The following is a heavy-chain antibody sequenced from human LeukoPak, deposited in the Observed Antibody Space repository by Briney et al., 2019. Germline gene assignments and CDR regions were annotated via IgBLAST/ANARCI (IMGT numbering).Heavy chain of an antibody. Sequence: GGSLRLSCAASGFTFSSYSMNWVRQAPGKGLEWVSYISSSSSTIYYADSVKGRFTISRDNAKNSLYLQMNSLRAEDTAVYYCAREPHALGYCSSTSCPLYYYYGMDVWGQGTTVTVSS. V-gene: IGHV3-48*04. CDR3: AREPHALGYCSSTSCPLYYYYGMDV. CDR2: ISSSSSTI. D-gene: IGHD2-2*01. CDR1: GFTFSSYS. J-gene: IGHJ6*02.